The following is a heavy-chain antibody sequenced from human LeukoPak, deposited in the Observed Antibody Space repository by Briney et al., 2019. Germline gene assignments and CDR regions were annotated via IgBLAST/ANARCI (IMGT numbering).Heavy chain of an antibody. CDR2: ISYDGSNK. V-gene: IGHV3-30-3*01. D-gene: IGHD2-15*01. Sequence: GGSLRLSCAASGFTFSSYAMHWVRQAPGKGLECVAVISYDGSNKYYADSVKGRFTISRDNSKNTLYLQMNSLRAEDTAVYYCARDRCSGGRCYGYYYGMDVWGQGTTVTVSS. CDR1: GFTFSSYA. J-gene: IGHJ6*02. CDR3: ARDRCSGGRCYGYYYGMDV.